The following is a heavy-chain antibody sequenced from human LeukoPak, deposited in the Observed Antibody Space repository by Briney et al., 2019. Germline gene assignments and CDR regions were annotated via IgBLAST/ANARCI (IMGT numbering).Heavy chain of an antibody. J-gene: IGHJ4*02. CDR3: AKAQDVYWTDCSGGSCYSGQDYFDY. V-gene: IGHV3-30*18. Sequence: PGGSLRLSCAASGFTFSSYGMHWVRQAPGKGLEWVAVISYDGSNKYYADSVKGRFTISRDNSKNTLYLQMNSLRAEDTAVYYCAKAQDVYWTDCSGGSCYSGQDYFDYWGQGTLVTVSS. CDR2: ISYDGSNK. D-gene: IGHD2-15*01. CDR1: GFTFSSYG.